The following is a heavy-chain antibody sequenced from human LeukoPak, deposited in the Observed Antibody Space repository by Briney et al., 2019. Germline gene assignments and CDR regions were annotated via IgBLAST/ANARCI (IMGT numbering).Heavy chain of an antibody. D-gene: IGHD5-24*01. Sequence: SETLSLTCTVSGGSISSSSYYWGWIRQPPGKGLEWIGSIYYSGSTYYHPSLKSRDTISVDPSKTQFSLKLSSVTAAEMAVYYCARHMATIPFDYWGKGTLVTVSS. CDR2: IYYSGST. J-gene: IGHJ4*02. V-gene: IGHV4-39*01. CDR1: GGSISSSSYY. CDR3: ARHMATIPFDY.